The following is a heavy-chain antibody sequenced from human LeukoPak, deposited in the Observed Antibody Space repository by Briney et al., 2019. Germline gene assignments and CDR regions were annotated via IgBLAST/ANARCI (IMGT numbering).Heavy chain of an antibody. CDR2: INPNSGDT. CDR3: ARGFYGDYYYYGMDV. V-gene: IGHV1-2*02. CDR1: GYTFTGYF. Sequence: ASVKVSCKASGYTFTGYFMNWVRQAPGQGLEWMGWINPNSGDTKYAQKFQGRVTMTRDTSISTAYMELSRLRSDDTAVYYCARGFYGDYYYYGMDVWGRGTTVTVSS. D-gene: IGHD4-17*01. J-gene: IGHJ6*02.